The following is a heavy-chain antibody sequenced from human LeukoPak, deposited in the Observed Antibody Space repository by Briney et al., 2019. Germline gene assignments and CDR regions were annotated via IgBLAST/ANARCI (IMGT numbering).Heavy chain of an antibody. CDR2: IYYSGST. D-gene: IGHD6-6*01. J-gene: IGHJ4*02. Sequence: SETLSLTCTVSGGSISGNIHYWGWIRQPPGKGLEWIGSIYYSGSTYYNPSLKSRVTISVDTSKNQFSLKLSSVTAADTAVYYCARRGSSSSTLDYYFDYWGQGTLVTVSS. CDR1: GGSISGNIHY. V-gene: IGHV4-39*01. CDR3: ARRGSSSSTLDYYFDY.